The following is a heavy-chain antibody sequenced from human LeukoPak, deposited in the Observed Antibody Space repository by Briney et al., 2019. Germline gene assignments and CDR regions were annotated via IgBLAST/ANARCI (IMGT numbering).Heavy chain of an antibody. J-gene: IGHJ4*02. CDR1: GYSLSDLN. V-gene: IGHV1-24*01. Sequence: GASLKVSCKVSGYSLSDLNIQWVRQAPGKGLECMGGFDPEQATTIYAQNFQGRLTMTEEISTDTVYMELSSLTSEDTAVYYCATRSGDFWSGFENWGQGTLVTVSS. CDR3: ATRSGDFWSGFEN. D-gene: IGHD3-3*01. CDR2: FDPEQATT.